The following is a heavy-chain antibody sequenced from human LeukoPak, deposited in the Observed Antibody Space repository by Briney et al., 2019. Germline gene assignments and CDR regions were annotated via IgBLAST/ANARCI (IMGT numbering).Heavy chain of an antibody. CDR3: ARDGSGWYDGAFDI. Sequence: GASVKVSCKASGYTFTGYYMHWERQAPGQGLEWMGWINPNSGGTNYAQKFQGWVTMTRDTSISTAYMELSRLRSDDTAVYYCARDGSGWYDGAFDIWGQGTMVTVSS. D-gene: IGHD6-19*01. V-gene: IGHV1-2*04. CDR1: GYTFTGYY. CDR2: INPNSGGT. J-gene: IGHJ3*02.